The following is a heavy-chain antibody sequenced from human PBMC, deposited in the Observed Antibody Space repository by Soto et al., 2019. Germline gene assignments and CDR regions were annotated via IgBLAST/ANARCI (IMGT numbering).Heavy chain of an antibody. CDR1: GFSFDDFV. J-gene: IGHJ4*02. V-gene: IGHV3-9*01. CDR2: ASWNSGAK. Sequence: EVQLVESGGGLVQPGRSLRLSCVASGFSFDDFVMNWVRQRPGKGLEWVSSASWNSGAKLYADSVKGRFAISRDSAKKSVYLQMNSLRPDDTAFYYCAKGVATAVPALDYWGQGTLVTVSS. D-gene: IGHD2-21*02. CDR3: AKGVATAVPALDY.